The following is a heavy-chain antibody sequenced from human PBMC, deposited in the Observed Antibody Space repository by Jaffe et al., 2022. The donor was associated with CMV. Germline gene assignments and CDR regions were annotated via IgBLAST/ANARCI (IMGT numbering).Heavy chain of an antibody. CDR3: ARGSIVVVPAAHYGMDV. CDR1: GYTFTGYY. D-gene: IGHD2-2*01. Sequence: QVQLVQSGAEVKKPGASVKVSCKASGYTFTGYYMHWVRQAPGQGLEWMGWINPNSGGTNYAQKFQGRVTMTRDTSISTAYMELSRLRSDDTAVYYCARGSIVVVPAAHYGMDVWGQGTTVTVSS. V-gene: IGHV1-2*02. J-gene: IGHJ6*02. CDR2: INPNSGGT.